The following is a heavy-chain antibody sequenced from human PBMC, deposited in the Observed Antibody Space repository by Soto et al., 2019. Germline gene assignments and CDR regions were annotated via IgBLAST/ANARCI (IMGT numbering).Heavy chain of an antibody. V-gene: IGHV3-74*01. J-gene: IGHJ4*02. Sequence: GGSLRLSCASSGFPFSPFWMHWVRQVPGKGPVWVSHISSNGNSINYTDSVKGRFTISRDNAKNSLYLQMSSLRAEDTAVYYCARDRLESRWLGLGYWGQGTQVTVSS. CDR1: GFPFSPFW. CDR2: ISSNGNSI. CDR3: ARDRLESRWLGLGY. D-gene: IGHD6-19*01.